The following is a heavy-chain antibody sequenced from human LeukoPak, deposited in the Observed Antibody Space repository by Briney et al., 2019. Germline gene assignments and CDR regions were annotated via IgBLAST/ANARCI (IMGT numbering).Heavy chain of an antibody. CDR1: GFTFSSYE. J-gene: IGHJ4*02. CDR2: ISSSGSTI. CDR3: ARSTAVAGEYYFDY. V-gene: IGHV3-48*03. Sequence: GGSLRLSCAASGFTFSSYEMNWVRQAPGKGLEWVSYISSSGSTIYYADPVKGRLTISRDNAKNSLYLQMNSLRAEDTAVYYCARSTAVAGEYYFDYWGQGTLVTVSS. D-gene: IGHD6-19*01.